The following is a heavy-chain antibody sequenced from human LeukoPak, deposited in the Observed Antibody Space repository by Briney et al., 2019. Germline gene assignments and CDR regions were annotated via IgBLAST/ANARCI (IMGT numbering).Heavy chain of an antibody. D-gene: IGHD3-3*01. J-gene: IGHJ4*02. Sequence: GGSLRLSCAGSGFTFSNYWMSWVREVPGKGLEWVANIKEDGSEKYYVDSVKGRFTISRDNAKNSLYLQMNSLRAEDTAVYYCARGGNYDFWSGYYNFDYWGQGTLVTVSS. V-gene: IGHV3-7*01. CDR2: IKEDGSEK. CDR1: GFTFSNYW. CDR3: ARGGNYDFWSGYYNFDY.